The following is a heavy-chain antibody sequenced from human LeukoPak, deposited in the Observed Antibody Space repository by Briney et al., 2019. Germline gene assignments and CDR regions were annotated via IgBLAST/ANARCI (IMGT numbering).Heavy chain of an antibody. J-gene: IGHJ4*02. CDR2: ISYDGSNK. CDR3: AKGSNRGVATIDY. D-gene: IGHD5-12*01. V-gene: IGHV3-30*18. CDR1: GFTFRSYG. Sequence: PGGSLRLSCAASGFTFRSYGMHWVPQAPGKGLDWVAVISYDGSNKYYADSVKGRFTISRDNSKNTLFLQMNSLRAEDTAVYYCAKGSNRGVATIDYWGQGTLVTVSS.